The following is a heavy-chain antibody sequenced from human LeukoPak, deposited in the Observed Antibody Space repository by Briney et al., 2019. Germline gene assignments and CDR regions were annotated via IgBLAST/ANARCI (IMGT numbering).Heavy chain of an antibody. Sequence: ASVKVSCKASGYTFTGYYMHWVRQAPGQGLEWMGWINPNSGGTNYAQKFQGRVTMTRDTSISTAYMELSRLRSDDTAVYYCARDRQRLVRASYYYYGMDVWGQGTTVTVSS. CDR1: GYTFTGYY. CDR3: ARDRQRLVRASYYYYGMDV. V-gene: IGHV1-2*02. J-gene: IGHJ6*02. D-gene: IGHD6-13*01. CDR2: INPNSGGT.